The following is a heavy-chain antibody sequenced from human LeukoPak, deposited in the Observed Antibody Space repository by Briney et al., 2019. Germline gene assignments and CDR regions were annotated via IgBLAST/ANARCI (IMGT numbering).Heavy chain of an antibody. J-gene: IGHJ6*03. V-gene: IGHV4-61*02. Sequence: SETLSLTCTVSGGSISSGSYYWSWIRQPAGKGLEWIGRIYTSGSTNYNPSLKSRVTISVDTSKNQFSPKLSSVTAADTAVYYCARDPGAAADYYYYYYMDVWGKGTTVTVSS. CDR3: ARDPGAAADYYYYYYMDV. CDR2: IYTSGST. CDR1: GGSISSGSYY. D-gene: IGHD6-13*01.